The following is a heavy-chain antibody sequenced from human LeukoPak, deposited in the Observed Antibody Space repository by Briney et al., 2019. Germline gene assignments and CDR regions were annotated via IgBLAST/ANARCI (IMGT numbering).Heavy chain of an antibody. Sequence: GRSLRLSCAASGFTFDDYAMHWARQAPGKGLEWVSGISWNSGSIGYADSVKGRFTISRDNAKNSLYLQMNSLRAEDTALYYCAKDIMGYSGYGFDYWGQGTLVTVSS. CDR3: AKDIMGYSGYGFDY. J-gene: IGHJ4*02. V-gene: IGHV3-9*01. D-gene: IGHD5-12*01. CDR2: ISWNSGSI. CDR1: GFTFDDYA.